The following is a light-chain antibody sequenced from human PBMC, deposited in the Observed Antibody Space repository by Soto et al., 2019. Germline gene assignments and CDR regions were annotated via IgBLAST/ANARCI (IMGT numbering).Light chain of an antibody. V-gene: IGLV3-25*03. J-gene: IGLJ2*01. CDR1: TLPEMY. CDR2: RDT. CDR3: QSADSTGTSVI. Sequence: SYELTQPPSMSVSPGQTARITCSGDTLPEMYAYWYQQKPGQAPVMVIFRDTERPFGIPERFSGSSSGTTATLTISGVRAEDEADYYCQSADSTGTSVIFGGGTKLTVL.